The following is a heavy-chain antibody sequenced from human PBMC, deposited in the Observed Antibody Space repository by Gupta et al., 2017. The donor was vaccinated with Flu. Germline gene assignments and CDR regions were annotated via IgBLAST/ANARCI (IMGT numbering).Heavy chain of an antibody. D-gene: IGHD2-8*02. J-gene: IGHJ4*02. V-gene: IGHV3-30*18. CDR3: AKEVVYDTNYFDY. CDR2: ISYDGSNK. Sequence: RQAPGKGLEWVAVISYDGSNKYYADSVKGRFTISRDNSKNTLYLQMNSLRAEDTAVYYCAKEVVYDTNYFDYWGQGTLVTGSS.